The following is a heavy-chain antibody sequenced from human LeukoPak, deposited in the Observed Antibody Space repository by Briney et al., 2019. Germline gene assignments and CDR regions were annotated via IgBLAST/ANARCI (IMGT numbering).Heavy chain of an antibody. J-gene: IGHJ4*02. CDR1: GGAFNSYT. D-gene: IGHD1-1*01. CDR3: AINWND. Sequence: SVKVSCKASGGAFNSYTITLVRQAPGQGLELMGRIIPILGIANYAQKFQRRVTITADKSTSTAYMELSSLRSEDTAVYYCAINWNDWGQGTLVTVSS. CDR2: IIPILGIA. V-gene: IGHV1-69*02.